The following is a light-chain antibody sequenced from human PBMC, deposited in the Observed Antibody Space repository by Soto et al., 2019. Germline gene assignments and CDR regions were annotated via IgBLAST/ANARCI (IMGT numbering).Light chain of an antibody. CDR2: DAS. J-gene: IGKJ1*01. CDR3: QQYNSYSWT. Sequence: DIQMTHSPSSLSASVGDRVTIICRASQSVSTRLAWYQQKPGKGSKLLIYDASSLESGVPSRFSGSGSGTEFTLTISSLQPDDFATYYCQQYNSYSWTFGQGTKVDIK. CDR1: QSVSTR. V-gene: IGKV1-5*02.